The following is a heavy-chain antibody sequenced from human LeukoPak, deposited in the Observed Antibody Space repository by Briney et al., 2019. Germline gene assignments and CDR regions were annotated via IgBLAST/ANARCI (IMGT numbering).Heavy chain of an antibody. V-gene: IGHV4-39*07. CDR3: ARESGGPIVLMVYAPYYFDY. CDR2: ICYSGST. D-gene: IGHD2-8*01. Sequence: PSETLSLTCTVSGGSININTYYWGWIRQPPGKGLEWIGSICYSGSTYYNPSLKSRVTISVDTSKNQFSLKLSSVTAADTAVYYCARESGGPIVLMVYAPYYFDYWGQGTLVTVSS. J-gene: IGHJ4*02. CDR1: GGSININTYY.